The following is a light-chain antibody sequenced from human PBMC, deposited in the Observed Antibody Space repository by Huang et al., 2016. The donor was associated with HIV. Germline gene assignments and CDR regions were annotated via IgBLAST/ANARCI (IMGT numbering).Light chain of an antibody. Sequence: MTQSPATLSVSPGERATLSCRASQSIINNLAWYQQKPGQAPRLLIYGASTRATGIPARFSGSGSGTEVTLTISSLQSEDFAIYYCQQYNNWPPYTFGRGTKLEIK. CDR1: QSIINN. CDR2: GAS. V-gene: IGKV3-15*01. CDR3: QQYNNWPPYT. J-gene: IGKJ2*01.